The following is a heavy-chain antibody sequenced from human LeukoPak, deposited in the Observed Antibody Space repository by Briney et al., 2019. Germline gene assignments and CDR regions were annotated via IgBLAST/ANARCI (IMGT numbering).Heavy chain of an antibody. D-gene: IGHD6-13*01. CDR2: IYTSGST. CDR1: GGSISSYY. J-gene: IGHJ5*02. Sequence: SETLSPTCTVSGGSISSYYWSWIRQPAGKGLEWIGRIYTSGSTNYNPSLKSRVTMSVDTSKNQFSLKLSSVTAADTAAYYCARDTGAAAGPYNWFDPWGQGTLVTVSS. CDR3: ARDTGAAAGPYNWFDP. V-gene: IGHV4-4*07.